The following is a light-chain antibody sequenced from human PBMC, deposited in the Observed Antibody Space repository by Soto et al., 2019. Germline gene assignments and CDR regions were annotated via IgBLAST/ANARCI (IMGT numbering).Light chain of an antibody. J-gene: IGLJ1*01. V-gene: IGLV2-23*02. CDR1: SSNVGSYKL. CDR2: EVN. CDR3: CSSGGSPTYV. Sequence: QSVLTQPASVSGSPGQSITISCTGTSSNVGSYKLVSWYQQRPGKAPKLMIFEVNKRPSGVSNRFSGSKSGNTASLTISGLKVEDEADYYCCSSGGSPTYVFGTGTKVTV.